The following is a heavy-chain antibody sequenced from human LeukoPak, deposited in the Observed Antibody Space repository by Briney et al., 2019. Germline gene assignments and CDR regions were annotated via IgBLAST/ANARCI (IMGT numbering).Heavy chain of an antibody. CDR1: GFTFSSYA. D-gene: IGHD2-21*02. CDR3: ARDDYSYCGGDCYVDY. CDR2: ISGSGGST. Sequence: GGSLRLSCAASGFTFSSYAMSWVRQAPGKGLEWVSAISGSGGSTYYADSVKGRFTISRDNAKNSLYLQMNSLRAEDTAVYYCARDDYSYCGGDCYVDYWGQGTLVTVSS. V-gene: IGHV3-23*01. J-gene: IGHJ4*02.